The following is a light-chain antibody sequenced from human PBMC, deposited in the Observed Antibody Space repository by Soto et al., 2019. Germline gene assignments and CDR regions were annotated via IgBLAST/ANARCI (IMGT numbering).Light chain of an antibody. J-gene: IGKJ1*01. CDR2: KAS. Sequence: DIQMTQSPSTLSGSVGDRVTITGRASQTISSGLAWYQQKPGKAPKLLIYKASNLKSGVPSRFSGSGSGTEFTLTISSLQPDDFATYYCQHYNSYSEAFGQGTKVDI. CDR1: QTISSG. V-gene: IGKV1-5*03. CDR3: QHYNSYSEA.